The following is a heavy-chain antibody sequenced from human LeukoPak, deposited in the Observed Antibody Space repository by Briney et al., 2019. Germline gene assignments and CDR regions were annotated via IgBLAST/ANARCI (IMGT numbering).Heavy chain of an antibody. J-gene: IGHJ3*02. CDR2: INPNSGGT. CDR3: ARGLEGTYNAFDI. V-gene: IGHV1-2*02. Sequence: GASVKVSCKASGYTFTGYYMHWVRQAPGQGLEWMGWINPNSGGTNYAQKFQGRVTMTRDTSISTAYMELTRLRSDDTAVYYCARGLEGTYNAFDIWGQGTMVTVSS. D-gene: IGHD3-16*01. CDR1: GYTFTGYY.